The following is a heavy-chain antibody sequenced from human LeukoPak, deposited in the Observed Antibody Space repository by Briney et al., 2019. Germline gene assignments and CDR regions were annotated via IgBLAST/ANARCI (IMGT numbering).Heavy chain of an antibody. CDR2: ISAYNGNT. CDR1: GYTFTSYG. CDR3: ARSSSGYYAPLFAYYYYYYMVV. V-gene: IGHV1-18*01. Sequence: ASVKVSCKASGYTFTSYGISWVRQAPGQGLEWMGWISAYNGNTNYAQKLQGRVTMTTDTSTSTAYMELRSLRSDDTAVYYCARSSSGYYAPLFAYYYYYYMVVWGKGTTVTVSS. J-gene: IGHJ6*03. D-gene: IGHD3-22*01.